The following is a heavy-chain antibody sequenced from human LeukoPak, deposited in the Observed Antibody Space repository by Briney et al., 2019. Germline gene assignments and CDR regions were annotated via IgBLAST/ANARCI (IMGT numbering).Heavy chain of an antibody. D-gene: IGHD4-17*01. CDR1: GFTFNNYW. V-gene: IGHV3-7*01. J-gene: IGHJ3*02. CDR2: IKQDGSAK. Sequence: GGSLRLSCAASGFTFNNYWMSWVRQVPGKGLEWVANIKQDGSAKFYVDSVKGRFTISRDNTKNLLYLRMNSLRVEDTAVYYCARGDFSYYGDYVDAFDIWAQGTMLTVSS. CDR3: ARGDFSYYGDYVDAFDI.